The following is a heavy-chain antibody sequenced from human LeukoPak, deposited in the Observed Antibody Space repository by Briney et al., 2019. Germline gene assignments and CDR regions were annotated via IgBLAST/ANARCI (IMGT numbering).Heavy chain of an antibody. V-gene: IGHV4-34*01. CDR1: GGSFSGYY. CDR2: INYSGST. CDR3: ARELTGTTTFDY. J-gene: IGHJ4*02. Sequence: SETLSLTCAVYGGSFSGYYWSWIRQPPGKGLVWIGEINYSGSTKYLPSLKSRVTISVDTSKNQFSLNLSSVTAADTAVYYCARELTGTTTFDYWGQGTLVTVSS. D-gene: IGHD1-20*01.